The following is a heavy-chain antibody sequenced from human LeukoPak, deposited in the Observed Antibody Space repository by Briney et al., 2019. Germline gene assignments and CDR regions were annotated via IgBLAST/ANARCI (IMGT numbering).Heavy chain of an antibody. Sequence: GASVKVSCKASGYTFTNYGINWVRQAPGQGLEWMGWISAYNGNANYAQKLQGRVTMTTDTSTTTAYMELRSLRSDDTAVYYCARSGRGTYYYFDLWGQGTLVTVSS. CDR2: ISAYNGNA. CDR1: GYTFTNYG. CDR3: ARSGRGTYYYFDL. V-gene: IGHV1-18*01. D-gene: IGHD1-26*01. J-gene: IGHJ4*02.